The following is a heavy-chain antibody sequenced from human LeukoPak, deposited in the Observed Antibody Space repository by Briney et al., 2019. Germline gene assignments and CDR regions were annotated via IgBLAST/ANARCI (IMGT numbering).Heavy chain of an antibody. CDR3: ARGGWLPQEDAFDI. V-gene: IGHV3-11*04. Sequence: PGGSLRLSCAASGFSFSDYYMSWIRQAPGKGLEWVSYISSSGSTIYYADSVKGRFTISRDNAKNSLYLQMNSLRAEDTAVYYCARGGWLPQEDAFDIWGQGTMVTVSS. J-gene: IGHJ3*02. CDR1: GFSFSDYY. D-gene: IGHD6-19*01. CDR2: ISSSGSTI.